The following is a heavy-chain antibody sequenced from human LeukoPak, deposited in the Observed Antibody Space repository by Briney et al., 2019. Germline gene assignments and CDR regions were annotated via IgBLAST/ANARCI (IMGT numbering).Heavy chain of an antibody. CDR3: ARDEYSSSWVDY. Sequence: PGVSLRLSCAASGFTFSSYWMHWVRQAPGKGLVWVSRINSDGSSTSYADSVKGRFTISRDNAKNTLYLQMNSLRAEDTAVYYCARDEYSSSWVDYWGQGTLVTVSS. V-gene: IGHV3-74*01. J-gene: IGHJ4*02. CDR2: INSDGSST. D-gene: IGHD6-13*01. CDR1: GFTFSSYW.